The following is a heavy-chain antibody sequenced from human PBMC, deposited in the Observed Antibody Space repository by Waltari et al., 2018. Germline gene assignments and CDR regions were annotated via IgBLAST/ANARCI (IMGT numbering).Heavy chain of an antibody. Sequence: EVQLLESGGGLVQPGGSLRLSCAASGFTFSSYAMSWVRQAPGKGLEWVSAISGVGGSTYYADSVKGRFTISRDNSKNTLYLQMNSLRAEDTAVYYCAKAGNYDFWSGYYGSAYYFDYWGQGTLVTVSS. CDR3: AKAGNYDFWSGYYGSAYYFDY. D-gene: IGHD3-3*01. V-gene: IGHV3-23*01. J-gene: IGHJ4*02. CDR1: GFTFSSYA. CDR2: ISGVGGST.